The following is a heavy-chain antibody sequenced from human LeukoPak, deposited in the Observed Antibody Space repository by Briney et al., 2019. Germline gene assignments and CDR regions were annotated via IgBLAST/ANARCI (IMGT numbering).Heavy chain of an antibody. Sequence: ASVTVSCTASGYTFTSYGISWVRQALGQGLEWMGWSSAYNGNTNYAQKVQGRVTMTTVTSTTTAYMELRSLRSDDTAVYYCARGGSSGWRTPNVDYWGQGTLVIVSS. CDR2: SSAYNGNT. CDR1: GYTFTSYG. J-gene: IGHJ4*02. CDR3: ARGGSSGWRTPNVDY. D-gene: IGHD6-19*01. V-gene: IGHV1-18*01.